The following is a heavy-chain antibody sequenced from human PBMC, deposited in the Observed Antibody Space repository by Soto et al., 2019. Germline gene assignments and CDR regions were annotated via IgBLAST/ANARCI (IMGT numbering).Heavy chain of an antibody. CDR1: GGSISSYY. V-gene: IGHV4-59*01. CDR2: IYYSGST. Sequence: TSETLSLTCTVSGGSISSYYWSWIRQPPGKGLEWIGYIYYSGSTNYNPSLKSRVTISVDTSKNQFSLKLSSVTAADTAVYYCARGSRYDYIWGSYRTGYYFDYWGQGTLVPSPQ. J-gene: IGHJ4*02. D-gene: IGHD3-16*02. CDR3: ARGSRYDYIWGSYRTGYYFDY.